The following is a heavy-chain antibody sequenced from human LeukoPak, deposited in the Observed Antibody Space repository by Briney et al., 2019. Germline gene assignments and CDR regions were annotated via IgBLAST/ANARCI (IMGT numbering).Heavy chain of an antibody. J-gene: IGHJ4*02. CDR2: ISYDGSNK. V-gene: IGHV3-30*18. CDR3: AKLPFYCSTTSCYAFDY. Sequence: PGGSLRLSCAASGFTFSSYGMYWVRQAPGKGLEWVALISYDGSNKYYADSVKGRFTISRDNSKNTLSLQMNSLRAEDTAVYYCAKLPFYCSTTSCYAFDYWGQGTLVTVSS. CDR1: GFTFSSYG. D-gene: IGHD2-2*01.